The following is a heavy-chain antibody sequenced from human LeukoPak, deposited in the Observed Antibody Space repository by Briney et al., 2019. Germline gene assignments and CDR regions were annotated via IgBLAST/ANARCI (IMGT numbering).Heavy chain of an antibody. D-gene: IGHD1-26*01. CDR1: GGSISSSSYY. Sequence: SETLSLSCTVSGGSISSSSYYWGWIRQPPGKGLEWIGSIYYSGSTYYNPSLNSRVTISVDTSKNQFSLKLSSVTASDTAVYYCARHAEHYDYWGQGTLVTVSS. J-gene: IGHJ4*02. CDR3: ARHAEHYDY. V-gene: IGHV4-39*01. CDR2: IYYSGST.